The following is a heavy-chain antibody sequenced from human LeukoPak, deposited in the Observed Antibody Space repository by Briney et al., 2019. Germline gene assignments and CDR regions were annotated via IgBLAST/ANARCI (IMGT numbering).Heavy chain of an antibody. J-gene: IGHJ4*02. Sequence: ASVKVSCKASGYTFTGYFMHWVRQAPGQGLEWMGWINPNSGGTNYAQKFQGRVTMTRDTSISTAYIELSRLRSDDTAVYYCARDERYDSSGYPFDYWGQGTPVTVSS. CDR1: GYTFTGYF. CDR3: ARDERYDSSGYPFDY. V-gene: IGHV1-2*02. D-gene: IGHD3-22*01. CDR2: INPNSGGT.